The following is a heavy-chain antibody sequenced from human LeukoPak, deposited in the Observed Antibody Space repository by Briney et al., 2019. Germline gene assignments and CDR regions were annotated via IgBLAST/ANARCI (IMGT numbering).Heavy chain of an antibody. CDR3: ASDSTYYGMDV. J-gene: IGHJ6*02. CDR1: GFTFRSYW. V-gene: IGHV3-74*01. Sequence: GGSLRLSCAASGFTFRSYWMHWVRQVPGKGLLWVSRINSDGSATIYADSARGRFTISRDNAKNTLYLQMSGLRVDNTAVYQCASDSTYYGMDVWGQGTTVTVSS. CDR2: INSDGSAT.